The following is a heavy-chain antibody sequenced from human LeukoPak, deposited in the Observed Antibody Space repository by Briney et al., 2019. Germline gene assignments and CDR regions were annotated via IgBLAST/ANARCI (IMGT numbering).Heavy chain of an antibody. D-gene: IGHD5-18*01. V-gene: IGHV3-53*01. CDR2: IYSGGST. Sequence: PGGSLRLSCTASGFTVSSNYMSWVRQAPGKGLEWVSVIYSGGSTYYADSVKGRFTISRDNSKNTLYLQMNSLRAEDTAVYYCARAQLWFNFDYWGQGTLVTVSS. J-gene: IGHJ4*02. CDR1: GFTVSSNY. CDR3: ARAQLWFNFDY.